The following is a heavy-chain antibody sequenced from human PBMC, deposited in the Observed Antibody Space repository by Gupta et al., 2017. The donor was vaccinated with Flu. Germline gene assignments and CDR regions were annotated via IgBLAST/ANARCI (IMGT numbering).Heavy chain of an antibody. J-gene: IGHJ4*02. D-gene: IGHD3-9*01. Sequence: ISWVRQAPGQGLEWMGGTIPIFGTANYAQKFQGRVTITADKSTSTAYMELSSLRSEDTAVYYCARGRRNSYDILTGSTFDYWGQGTLVTVSS. CDR3: ARGRRNSYDILTGSTFDY. CDR2: TIPIFGTA. V-gene: IGHV1-69*06.